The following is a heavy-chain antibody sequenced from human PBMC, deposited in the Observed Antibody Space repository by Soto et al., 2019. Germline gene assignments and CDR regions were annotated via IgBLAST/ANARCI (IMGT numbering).Heavy chain of an antibody. J-gene: IGHJ5*02. V-gene: IGHV4-31*03. CDR2: IYYSGST. CDR3: ARDWGSSGYRRPATLPSQFDP. CDR1: GGSISSGGYY. D-gene: IGHD3-22*01. Sequence: SETLSLTCTVSGGSISSGGYYWSWIRQHPGKGLEWIGYIYYSGSTYYNPSLKSRVTISVDTSKNQFSLKLSSVTAADTAVYYCARDWGSSGYRRPATLPSQFDPWGQGTLVTVSS.